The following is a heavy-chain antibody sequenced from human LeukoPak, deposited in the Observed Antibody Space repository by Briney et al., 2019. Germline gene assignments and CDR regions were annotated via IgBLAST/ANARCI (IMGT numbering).Heavy chain of an antibody. D-gene: IGHD3-22*01. CDR1: VYTFTSYY. Sequence: ASVKVSCKASVYTFTSYYMHWVRQAPGQGLEWMGIINPSGGSTSYAQKFQGRVTMTRDTSTSTVYMELSSLRSEDTAVYYCARDRAYYYDSSGYLPDYWGQGTLVTVSS. CDR3: ARDRAYYYDSSGYLPDY. J-gene: IGHJ4*02. CDR2: INPSGGST. V-gene: IGHV1-46*01.